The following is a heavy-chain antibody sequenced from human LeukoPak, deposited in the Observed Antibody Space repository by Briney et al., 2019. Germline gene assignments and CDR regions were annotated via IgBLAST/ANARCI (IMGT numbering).Heavy chain of an antibody. CDR3: ALGGGDYGEFDY. V-gene: IGHV3-64*01. CDR2: ISSNGGST. CDR1: GFTFSSYA. Sequence: GGSLRLSCAASGFTFSSYAMHWVRQAPGKGLEYVSAISSNGGSTYYANSVKGRFTISRDNSKNTLYLQMGSLRAEDMAVYYCALGGGDYGEFDYWGQGTLVTVSP. J-gene: IGHJ4*02. D-gene: IGHD4-17*01.